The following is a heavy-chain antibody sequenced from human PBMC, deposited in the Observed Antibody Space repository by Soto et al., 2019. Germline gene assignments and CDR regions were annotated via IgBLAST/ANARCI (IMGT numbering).Heavy chain of an antibody. CDR2: NGGADSSR. Sequence: GGSLRLSCAASGFTFSNYNMVWVRQAPGEGLEWASSNGGADSSRDCGGSIKGRVSSSRDNAKNPAYLQMDSLRADDTDVYFRAREPDGYDLFYSGLDVWGEGTTVTVSS. V-gene: IGHV3-21*06. J-gene: IGHJ6*04. CDR3: AREPDGYDLFYSGLDV. CDR1: GFTFSNYN. D-gene: IGHD5-12*01.